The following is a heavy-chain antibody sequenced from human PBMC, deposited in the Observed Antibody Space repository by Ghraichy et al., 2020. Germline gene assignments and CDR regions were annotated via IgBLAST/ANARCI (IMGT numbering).Heavy chain of an antibody. J-gene: IGHJ6*02. Sequence: ASVKVSCKASGYTFTSYDINWVRQATGQGLEWMGWMNPNSGNTGYAQKFQGRVTMTRNTSISTAYMGLSSLRSEDTAVYYCAIGGVYGSGKIGMDVWGQGTTVTVSS. CDR3: AIGGVYGSGKIGMDV. D-gene: IGHD3-10*01. V-gene: IGHV1-8*01. CDR1: GYTFTSYD. CDR2: MNPNSGNT.